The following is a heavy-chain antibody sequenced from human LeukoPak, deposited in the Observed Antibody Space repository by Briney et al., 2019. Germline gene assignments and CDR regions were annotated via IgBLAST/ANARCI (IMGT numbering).Heavy chain of an antibody. D-gene: IGHD4-17*01. CDR2: IYYSGST. J-gene: IGHJ4*02. V-gene: IGHV4-39*07. Sequence: SETLSLTCTVSGGSISSGTYYWSWIRQPPGKGLEWIGSIYYSGSTYYNPSLKSRVTISVDTSKNQFSLKLSSVTAADTAVYYCARGDYGDYFDYWGQGTLVTVSS. CDR1: GGSISSGTYY. CDR3: ARGDYGDYFDY.